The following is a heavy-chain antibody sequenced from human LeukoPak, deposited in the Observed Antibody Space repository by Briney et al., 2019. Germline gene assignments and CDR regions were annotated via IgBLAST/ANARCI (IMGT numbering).Heavy chain of an antibody. V-gene: IGHV3-20*04. J-gene: IGHJ4*02. CDR3: ARDLSKGSYGS. CDR2: ITSNGVAT. D-gene: IGHD1-26*01. CDR1: GFTFDIYG. Sequence: GGSLRLSCAASGFTFDIYGMNWVRQAPGKGLEWVSGITSNGVATGYADSVKGRFTISRDNAKYSLYLQMHSLRAEDTALYFCARDLSKGSYGSWGQGTLVTVS.